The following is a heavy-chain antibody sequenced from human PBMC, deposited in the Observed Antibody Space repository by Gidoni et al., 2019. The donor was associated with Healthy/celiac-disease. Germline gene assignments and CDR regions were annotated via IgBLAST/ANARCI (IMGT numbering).Heavy chain of an antibody. J-gene: IGHJ4*02. D-gene: IGHD3-3*01. CDR3: ARGLPIYGTDY. CDR2: ISSSSSYI. Sequence: EVQLVESGGGLGKPWGSLRLSCAASGFTFSSYSMNWVRQAPGKGLEWVSSISSSSSYIYYADSVKGRFTISRDNAKDSLYLQMNSLRAEDTAVYYCARGLPIYGTDYWGQGTLVTVSS. V-gene: IGHV3-21*01. CDR1: GFTFSSYS.